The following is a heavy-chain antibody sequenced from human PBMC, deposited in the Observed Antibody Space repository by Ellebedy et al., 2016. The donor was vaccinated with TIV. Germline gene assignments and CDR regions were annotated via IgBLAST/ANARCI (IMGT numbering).Heavy chain of an antibody. D-gene: IGHD4-23*01. CDR2: ISGSADRT. J-gene: IGHJ1*01. V-gene: IGHV3-23*01. Sequence: PSETLSLTCTASAGALSGFYWSWVRQPPGKGLEWVSTISGSADRTYYADSVKGRFTISRDNSKDTLDLQMNGLRADDTAIYYCAKNSLGTLVTPWGQGTLVTVSS. CDR1: AGALSGFY. CDR3: AKNSLGTLVTP.